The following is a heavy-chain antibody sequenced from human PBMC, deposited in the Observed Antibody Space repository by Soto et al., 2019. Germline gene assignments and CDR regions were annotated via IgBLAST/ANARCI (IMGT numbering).Heavy chain of an antibody. V-gene: IGHV3-15*01. CDR3: TSHPGWFDP. J-gene: IGHJ5*02. CDR1: GFTFSNAW. CDR2: IKSKTDGGRT. Sequence: LRLSCAASGFTFSNAWMSWVRQAPGKGLEWVGRIKSKTDGGRTDYAAPVKGRFTISRDDSKNTLYLQMNSLKTEDTAVYYCTSHPGWFDPWGQGTLVTVPS.